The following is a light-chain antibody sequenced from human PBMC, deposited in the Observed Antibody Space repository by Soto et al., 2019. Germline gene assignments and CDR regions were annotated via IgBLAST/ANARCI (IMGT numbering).Light chain of an antibody. V-gene: IGLV2-14*01. CDR1: SSDVGAYNF. Sequence: QSVLAQPASVSGSPGQSITISCTGSSSDVGAYNFVSWYQHHPGKAPKLILYEVTTRPSGVSSRFSGSKSGNTASLTISGLQADDEADYYCSSYTTSAPYVFGSGTKVTVL. CDR2: EVT. J-gene: IGLJ1*01. CDR3: SSYTTSAPYV.